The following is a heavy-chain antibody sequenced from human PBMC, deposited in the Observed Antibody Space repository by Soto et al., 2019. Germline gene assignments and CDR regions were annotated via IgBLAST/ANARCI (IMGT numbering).Heavy chain of an antibody. CDR1: GYTFTSYG. V-gene: IGHV1-3*01. J-gene: IGHJ5*02. D-gene: IGHD6-13*01. CDR2: INAANGDT. Sequence: QVQLVQSGTEVKKPGASVKVSCKASGYTFTSYGIHWVRQAPGQRLEWMGWINAANGDTEYSPKLQGRVTVTRDKSASTAYMELSSLRSEDTAVYYCVRRHVSATGIDWFDPWGKGTLVTVSS. CDR3: VRRHVSATGIDWFDP.